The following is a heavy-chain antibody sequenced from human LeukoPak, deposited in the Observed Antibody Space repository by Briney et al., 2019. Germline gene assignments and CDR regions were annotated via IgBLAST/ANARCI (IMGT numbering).Heavy chain of an antibody. CDR3: ARDGRDGFIDY. CDR2: LNEDGSKR. Sequence: GGSLRLSCAASGFIFSTYAMSWVRQAPGKGLEWVANLNEDGSKRYYVASVKGRFTISRDNAKNSLYLQMDSLTVEDTATYYCARDGRDGFIDYWGQGTLVTVSS. CDR1: GFIFSTYA. D-gene: IGHD5-24*01. J-gene: IGHJ4*02. V-gene: IGHV3-7*01.